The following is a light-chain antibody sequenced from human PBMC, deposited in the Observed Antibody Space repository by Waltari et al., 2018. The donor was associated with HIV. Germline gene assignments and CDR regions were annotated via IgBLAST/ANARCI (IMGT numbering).Light chain of an antibody. CDR1: RTLAGK. Sequence: ILMTQSPATLSVSPGQRVTLSCRATRTLAGKLPWYQQKPGQPPRVLIYAASTRAAGIPDRFSGSGSETYFTLTISSLQSEDFGFYYCHQYNDWPTFGQGTKLEIK. V-gene: IGKV3-15*01. CDR3: HQYNDWPT. CDR2: AAS. J-gene: IGKJ2*01.